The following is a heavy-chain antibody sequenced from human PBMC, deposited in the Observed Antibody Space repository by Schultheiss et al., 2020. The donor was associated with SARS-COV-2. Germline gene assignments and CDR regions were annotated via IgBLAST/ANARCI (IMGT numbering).Heavy chain of an antibody. CDR2: ISGSGGST. Sequence: GESLKISCAASGFTFSSYAMSWVRQAPGKGLEWVSAISGSGGSTYYAEYVKGRFTISRDNTKNTLYLQMKGLRAEDTAVYYCAKELGAYYYYYGMDVWGQGTSVTVSS. D-gene: IGHD3-16*01. CDR1: GFTFSSYA. V-gene: IGHV3-23*01. CDR3: AKELGAYYYYYGMDV. J-gene: IGHJ6*02.